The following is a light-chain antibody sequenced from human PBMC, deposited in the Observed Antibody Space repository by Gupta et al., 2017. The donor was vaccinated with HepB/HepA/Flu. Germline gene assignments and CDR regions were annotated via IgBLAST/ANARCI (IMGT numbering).Light chain of an antibody. V-gene: IGKV1-39*01. CDR2: AAS. J-gene: IGKJ1*01. CDR1: QNIENY. Sequence: DIDMTQSPSALSASAGDRVTITCRASQNIENYLNWYQSKPGKAPKVLIYAASKLESGVPSRFSGRGSGTDFTLTISRLQPEDFATYYCQQSVSSIRTFGQGTKVEIK. CDR3: QQSVSSIRT.